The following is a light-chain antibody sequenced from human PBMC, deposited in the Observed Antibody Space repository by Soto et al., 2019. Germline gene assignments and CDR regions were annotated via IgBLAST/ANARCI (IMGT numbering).Light chain of an antibody. Sequence: QSALTQPASVSGSPGQSITISCTGTSSDIGGYNFVSWYQQHPGKAPKLLIYDVRNRPSGVSNRFSGSKSGNTASLTISVLQAEDEADYYCHSSRTISTYVFGTGTKLTVL. V-gene: IGLV2-14*01. CDR2: DVR. CDR1: SSDIGGYNF. CDR3: HSSRTISTYV. J-gene: IGLJ1*01.